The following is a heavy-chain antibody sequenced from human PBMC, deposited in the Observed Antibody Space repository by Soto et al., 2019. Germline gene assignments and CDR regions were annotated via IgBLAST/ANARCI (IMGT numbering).Heavy chain of an antibody. CDR1: GYTFTGYY. V-gene: IGHV1-2*02. CDR3: ARDYWSGDRYYYGMDV. J-gene: IGHJ6*02. D-gene: IGHD3-3*01. Sequence: ASVKVSCKASGYTFTGYYIHWVRQAPGQRLEWMGYINPNSGGPNYAQKLRGRVTMTRDTSISTAYMELSRLRSDDTAVYYCARDYWSGDRYYYGMDVWGQGTTVTVSS. CDR2: INPNSGGP.